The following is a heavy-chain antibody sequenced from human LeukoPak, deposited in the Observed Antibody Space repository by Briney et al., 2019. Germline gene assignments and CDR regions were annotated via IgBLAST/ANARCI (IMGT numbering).Heavy chain of an antibody. D-gene: IGHD6-13*01. J-gene: IGHJ4*02. CDR1: GFTFSSYS. CDR3: ARDKASAYSSSWYVFDY. CDR2: ISSSSSTI. Sequence: GGSLRLSCAASGFTFSSYSMNWVRQAPGKGLEWVSYISSSSSTIYYADSVKGRFTISRDNAKNSLYLQMNSLRAEDTAAYYCARDKASAYSSSWYVFDYWGQGTLVTVSS. V-gene: IGHV3-48*04.